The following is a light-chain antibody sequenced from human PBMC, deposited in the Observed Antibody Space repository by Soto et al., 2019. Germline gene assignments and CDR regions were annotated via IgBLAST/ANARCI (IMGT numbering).Light chain of an antibody. J-gene: IGLJ3*02. Sequence: QSALTQPPSASGSPGQSVTISCTGTSSDVGAYNFVSWFQQHPGKAPKLMIYEVSERPSGVPDRFSASKSGNTASLTVSGLQAEDEAHYYCSSYAGSNNWVFGGGTKLTVL. CDR2: EVS. CDR3: SSYAGSNNWV. CDR1: SSDVGAYNF. V-gene: IGLV2-8*01.